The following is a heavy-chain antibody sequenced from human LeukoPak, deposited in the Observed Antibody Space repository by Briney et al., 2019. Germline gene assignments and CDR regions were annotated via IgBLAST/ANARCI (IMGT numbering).Heavy chain of an antibody. D-gene: IGHD3-9*01. CDR3: ARAREVTGLTP. V-gene: IGHV1-2*02. Sequence: ASVKVSCKASGYRFSGTYIHWVRQAPGQGLEWVAWINPNSGDTNYAQMFQGRVTVTRDTSISTVYMELSRLRYDDTAIYYCARAREVTGLTPWGQGTLVTVSS. J-gene: IGHJ5*02. CDR2: INPNSGDT. CDR1: GYRFSGTY.